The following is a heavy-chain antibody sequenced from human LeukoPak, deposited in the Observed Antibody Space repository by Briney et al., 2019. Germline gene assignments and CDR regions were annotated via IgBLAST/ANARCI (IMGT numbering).Heavy chain of an antibody. Sequence: ASVKVSCKASGYTFTSYYMHWVRQAPGQGLEWMGIINPSGGSTSYAQKFQGRVTITADKSTSTAYMELSSLRSEDTAVYYCASSRGARSFDIWGQGTMVTVSS. D-gene: IGHD2/OR15-2a*01. CDR1: GYTFTSYY. CDR2: INPSGGST. V-gene: IGHV1-46*01. CDR3: ASSRGARSFDI. J-gene: IGHJ3*02.